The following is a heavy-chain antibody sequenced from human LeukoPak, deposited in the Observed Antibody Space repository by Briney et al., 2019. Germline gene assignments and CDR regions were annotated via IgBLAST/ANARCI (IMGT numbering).Heavy chain of an antibody. Sequence: GGSLRLSCAASGFTFSSYGMHWVRQAPCKGLEWVAFIRYDGSNKYYADSVKGRFTISRDNSKNTLYLQMNSLRAEDTAVYYCAKDQGITIFGVVIDYFDYWGQGTLVTVSS. CDR3: AKDQGITIFGVVIDYFDY. V-gene: IGHV3-30*02. J-gene: IGHJ4*02. D-gene: IGHD3-3*01. CDR2: IRYDGSNK. CDR1: GFTFSSYG.